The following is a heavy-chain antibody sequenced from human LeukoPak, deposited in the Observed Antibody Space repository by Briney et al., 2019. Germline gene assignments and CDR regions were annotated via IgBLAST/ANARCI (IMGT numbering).Heavy chain of an antibody. CDR1: GYTFTGYY. V-gene: IGHV1-2*06. CDR2: INPNSGGT. CDR3: ATARGDTVTTSWFDP. Sequence: ASVKVSCKASGYTFTGYYMHWVRQAPGQGLEWMGRINPNSGGTNYAQKFQGRVTMTRDTSISTAYMELSRLRSDDTAVYYCATARGDTVTTSWFDPWGQGTLVTVSS. J-gene: IGHJ5*02. D-gene: IGHD4-17*01.